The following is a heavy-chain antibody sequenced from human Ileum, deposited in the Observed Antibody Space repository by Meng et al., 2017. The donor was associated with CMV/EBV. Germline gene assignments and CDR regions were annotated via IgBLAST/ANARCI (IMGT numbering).Heavy chain of an antibody. D-gene: IGHD1-1*01. CDR1: GDSVSNTSAA. J-gene: IGHJ5*02. CDR2: TYYRSKWYN. Sequence: SGDSVSNTSAAWNWIRQSPSRGLEWLGRTYYRSKWYNDYAGSVKGRIAINPDTSRNQFSLQLDSVTPEDTAVYFCARTSTTGFWFDPWGQGTLVTVSS. V-gene: IGHV6-1*01. CDR3: ARTSTTGFWFDP.